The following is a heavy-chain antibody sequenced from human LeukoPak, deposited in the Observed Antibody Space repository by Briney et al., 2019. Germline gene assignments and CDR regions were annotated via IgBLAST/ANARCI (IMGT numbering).Heavy chain of an antibody. CDR3: ARLRSYSDSSGYYYAPFDY. D-gene: IGHD3-22*01. CDR1: GGSFSGYY. Sequence: SETLSLTCAVYGGSFSGYYWSWIRQPPEKGLEWIGEINHSGSTNYNPSLKSRVTISVDTSKNRFSLKLSSVTAADTAVYYCARLRSYSDSSGYYYAPFDYWGQGTLVTVSS. CDR2: INHSGST. V-gene: IGHV4-34*01. J-gene: IGHJ4*02.